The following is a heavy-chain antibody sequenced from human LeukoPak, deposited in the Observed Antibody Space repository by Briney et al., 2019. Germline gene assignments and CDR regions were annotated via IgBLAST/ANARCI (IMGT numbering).Heavy chain of an antibody. V-gene: IGHV4-4*07. D-gene: IGHD3-22*01. CDR2: IYTRGST. CDR1: GGSINNYY. Sequence: SETLSLTCTVSGGSINNYYWSWIRQPAGKGLEWIGRIYTRGSTNYNPSLKSRVTMSVDTSKNQFSLKLSSVTAADTAVYYCARAPRGESDAASGFYGMDVWGQGTTVTVSS. J-gene: IGHJ6*02. CDR3: ARAPRGESDAASGFYGMDV.